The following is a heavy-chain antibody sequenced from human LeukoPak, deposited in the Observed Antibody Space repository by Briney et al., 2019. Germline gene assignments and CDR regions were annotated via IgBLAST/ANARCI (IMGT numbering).Heavy chain of an antibody. CDR2: IWYDGSNK. D-gene: IGHD3-22*01. Sequence: GRSLRLSCAASGFTFSSYGMHWVRQAPGKGLEWVAVIWYDGSNKYYADSVKGRFTISRDNSKNTLYLQMNSLRAEDTAVYYCAKDHYYDSSGYYYPQNGHFDYWGQGTLVTVSS. V-gene: IGHV3-33*06. J-gene: IGHJ4*02. CDR3: AKDHYYDSSGYYYPQNGHFDY. CDR1: GFTFSSYG.